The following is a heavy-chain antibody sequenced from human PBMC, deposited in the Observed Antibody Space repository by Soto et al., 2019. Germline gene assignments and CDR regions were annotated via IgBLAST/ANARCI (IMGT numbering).Heavy chain of an antibody. D-gene: IGHD3-3*01. CDR2: ISKDGSVQ. V-gene: IGHV3-30-3*01. Sequence: QVQLVESGGRVVQPGRSLRLSCAASGFMFNRYAIHWVRQIPGKGLEWVAVISKDGSVQYYADSVRGRFFISRDKSKDTVYLEMTSLRVEDTALFFCARSRSGAVPDSFGYWGQGTPVTVSS. CDR3: ARSRSGAVPDSFGY. J-gene: IGHJ4*02. CDR1: GFMFNRYA.